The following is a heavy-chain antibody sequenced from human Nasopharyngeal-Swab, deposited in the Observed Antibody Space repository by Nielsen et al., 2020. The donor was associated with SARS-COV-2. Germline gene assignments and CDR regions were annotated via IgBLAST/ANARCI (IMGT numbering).Heavy chain of an antibody. D-gene: IGHD3-3*01. CDR3: ARGLGKQITIFEVVIAYNWFDP. Sequence: RQAPGKGLEWIGEINHSGSTNYNPSFKSRVTISVDTSKNQFSLKLSSVTAADTAVYYCARGLGKQITIFEVVIAYNWFDPWGQGTLVTVSS. J-gene: IGHJ5*02. V-gene: IGHV4-34*01. CDR2: INHSGST.